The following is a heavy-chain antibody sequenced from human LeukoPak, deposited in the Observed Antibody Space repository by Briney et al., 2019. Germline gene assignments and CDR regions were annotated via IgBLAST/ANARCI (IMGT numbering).Heavy chain of an antibody. CDR3: ARDIDS. J-gene: IGHJ4*02. CDR1: GFTFSSYG. Sequence: GGSLRLSCAASGFTFSSYGMHWVRQAPGKGLEWVAVIWYDGSDKYYADSVKGRFTISRDNAKNSLYLQMNSLRVEDTAVYYCARDIDSWGQGTLVTVSS. CDR2: IWYDGSDK. V-gene: IGHV3-33*01.